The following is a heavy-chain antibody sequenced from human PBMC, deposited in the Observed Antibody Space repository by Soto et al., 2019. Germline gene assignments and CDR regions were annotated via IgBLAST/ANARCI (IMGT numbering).Heavy chain of an antibody. D-gene: IGHD3-3*01. CDR1: GFTFSSYA. J-gene: IGHJ6*02. V-gene: IGHV3-30-3*01. CDR2: ISYDGSNK. CDR3: ARGGYTIFGVVTLEYYYYYGMDV. Sequence: GGSLRLSCAASGFTFSSYAMHWVRQAPGKGLEWVAVISYDGSNKYYAGSVKGRFTISRDNSKNTLYLQMNSLRAEDTAVYYCARGGYTIFGVVTLEYYYYYGMDVWGQGTTVTV.